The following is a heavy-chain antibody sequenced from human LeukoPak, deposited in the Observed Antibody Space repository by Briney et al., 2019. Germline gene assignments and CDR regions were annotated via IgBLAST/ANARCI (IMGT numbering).Heavy chain of an antibody. D-gene: IGHD1-1*01. CDR2: IKSDGSTK. V-gene: IGHV3-7*03. CDR3: ARIGSASTNWFDP. CDR1: GFTFSSHW. Sequence: GGSLRRSCAASGFTFSSHWMSWVRQAPGRGLEWVANIKSDGSTKYYVDSVKGRFTIPRDNAESSLYLQMNSLGAEDTAVYYCARIGSASTNWFDPWGQGTLVTVSS. J-gene: IGHJ5*02.